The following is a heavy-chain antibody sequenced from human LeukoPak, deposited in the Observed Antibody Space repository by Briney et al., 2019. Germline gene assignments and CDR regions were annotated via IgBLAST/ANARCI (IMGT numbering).Heavy chain of an antibody. Sequence: PGRSLRVSCAASGFTVSSNYMSWVRQAPGKGLEWVSVIYSGGSTYYADSVKGRFTISRDNSKNTLYLQMNSLRAEDTAVYYCARDARSASDYWGQGTLVTVSS. J-gene: IGHJ4*02. D-gene: IGHD3-3*01. V-gene: IGHV3-66*01. CDR3: ARDARSASDY. CDR2: IYSGGST. CDR1: GFTVSSNY.